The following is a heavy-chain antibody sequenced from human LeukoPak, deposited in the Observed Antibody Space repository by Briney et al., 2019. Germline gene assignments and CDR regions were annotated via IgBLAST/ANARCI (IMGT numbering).Heavy chain of an antibody. J-gene: IGHJ6*02. V-gene: IGHV3-7*05. CDR2: IKLDGSER. CDR1: GFTFSDYR. Sequence: GGSLRLSCVASGFTFSDYRMSWVRQAPGKGLEWVAYIKLDGSERYYVDSVKGRFTISRDNAKNSLYLQMNTLRAEDTAVYYCARDPYSSTWSYGMDVWGQGTTVTVSS. D-gene: IGHD6-6*01. CDR3: ARDPYSSTWSYGMDV.